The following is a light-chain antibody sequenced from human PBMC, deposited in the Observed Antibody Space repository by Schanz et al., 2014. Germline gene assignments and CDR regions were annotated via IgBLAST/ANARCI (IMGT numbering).Light chain of an antibody. J-gene: IGKJ1*01. CDR2: DAS. CDR3: QQYKSWPPKLT. V-gene: IGKV3-15*01. Sequence: EIVLTQSPGTLSLSPGERATLSCRASQSISSTYLAWYQQKPGLAPRLLIYDASTRATGVAARISGGGSGTEFTLTISSLQSEDFAVYYCQQYKSWPPKLTFGQGTRVEIK. CDR1: QSISSTY.